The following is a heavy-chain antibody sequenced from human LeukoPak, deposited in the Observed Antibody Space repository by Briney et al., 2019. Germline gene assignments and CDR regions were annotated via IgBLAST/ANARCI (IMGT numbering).Heavy chain of an antibody. J-gene: IGHJ4*02. V-gene: IGHV4-59*01. CDR1: GGSISSYY. CDR3: ARVTPFSPLPLDY. Sequence: SETLSLTCTVSGGSISSYYWSWIRQPPGKGLEWIGYIYYSGSTNYNPSLKSRVTISVDTSKNQFSLKLSSVTAADTAVYYCARVTPFSPLPLDYWGQGTLVTVSS. CDR2: IYYSGST.